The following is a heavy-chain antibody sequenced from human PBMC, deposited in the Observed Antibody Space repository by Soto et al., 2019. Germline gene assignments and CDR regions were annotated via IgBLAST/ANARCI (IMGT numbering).Heavy chain of an antibody. Sequence: KPSETLSLTCTVSGGSISSGDYYWSWIRQPPGKGLEWIGYIYYSGSTYYNPSLKSRVTISVDTSKNQFSLKLSSVTAADTAVYYCARGRPVLALHPEIDYWGQGTLVTVSS. J-gene: IGHJ4*02. V-gene: IGHV4-30-4*01. D-gene: IGHD3-3*02. CDR3: ARGRPVLALHPEIDY. CDR2: IYYSGST. CDR1: GGSISSGDYY.